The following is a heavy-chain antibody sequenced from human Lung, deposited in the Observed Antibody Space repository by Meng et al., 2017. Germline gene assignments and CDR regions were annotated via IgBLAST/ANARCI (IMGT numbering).Heavy chain of an antibody. CDR1: GYIFTSHY. V-gene: IGHV1-46*01. J-gene: IGHJ5*02. CDR2: INPSGGHT. CDR3: ARDDWFDP. Sequence: QVQLVQSGAEVKKPGASVKLSCEVSGYIFTSHYIHWVRRAPGQGLEWLGVINPSGGHTSYAQKFQGRLSMTTDTSTSTVYMELSSLGSEDTAMYYCARDDWFDPWGQGTLVTVS.